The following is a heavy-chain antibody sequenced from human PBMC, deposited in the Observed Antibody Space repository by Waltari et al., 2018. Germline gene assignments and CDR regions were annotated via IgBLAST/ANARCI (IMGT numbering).Heavy chain of an antibody. CDR3: LGGAFDI. V-gene: IGHV5-10-1*01. CDR2: IDPSDSYT. CDR1: ADSFTSYW. J-gene: IGHJ3*02. Sequence: EGYLVQSGAEVKKPGESLRISVKGSADSFTSYWIHWVRQMPGRGLGWMGRIDPSDSYTNYSPSFQGHVTISADKSISTAYLQWRSLEASDTAVYYCLGGAFDIWGQGTMVTVSS.